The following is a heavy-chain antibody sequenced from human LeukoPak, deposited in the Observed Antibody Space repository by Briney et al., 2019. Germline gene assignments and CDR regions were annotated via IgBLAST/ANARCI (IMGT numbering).Heavy chain of an antibody. CDR3: ARGRRDGYNYYYYYGMDV. V-gene: IGHV3-21*01. Sequence: GGSLRLSCAASGFTFSNYAINWVRQAPGKGLEWVSSISSGSTYIYYADSVKGRFTISRDNAKNSLYLQMNSLRAEDTAVYYCARGRRDGYNYYYYYGMDVWGQGTTVTVSS. J-gene: IGHJ6*02. CDR2: ISSGSTYI. D-gene: IGHD5-24*01. CDR1: GFTFSNYA.